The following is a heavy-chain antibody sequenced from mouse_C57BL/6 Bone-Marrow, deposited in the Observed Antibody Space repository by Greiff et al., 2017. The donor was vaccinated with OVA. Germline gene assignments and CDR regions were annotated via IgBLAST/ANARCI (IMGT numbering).Heavy chain of an antibody. Sequence: EVKLQESGPELVKPGASVKIPCKASGYTFTDYNMDWVKQSHGKSLEWIGDINPNNGGTIYNQKFKGKATLTVDKSSSTAYMELRSLTSEDTAVYYCARSDYYGSSYVFDYWGQGTTLTVSS. V-gene: IGHV1-18*01. CDR2: INPNNGGT. J-gene: IGHJ2*01. CDR3: ARSDYYGSSYVFDY. D-gene: IGHD1-1*01. CDR1: GYTFTDYN.